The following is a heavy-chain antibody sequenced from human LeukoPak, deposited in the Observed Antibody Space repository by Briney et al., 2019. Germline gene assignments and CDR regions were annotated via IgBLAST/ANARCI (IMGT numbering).Heavy chain of an antibody. CDR3: AKVPYSGFYDSSGYYYYFDY. J-gene: IGHJ4*02. V-gene: IGHV3-23*01. D-gene: IGHD3-22*01. CDR1: GFTFSKYA. CDR2: ISGSGDST. Sequence: GGSLRLSCAASGFTFSKYAVSWVRQAPGKGLEWVSSISGSGDSTYYADFVKGRFTISRDNSKNTLFLQMNSLRADDTAVYYCAKVPYSGFYDSSGYYYYFDYWGQGTLVTVSS.